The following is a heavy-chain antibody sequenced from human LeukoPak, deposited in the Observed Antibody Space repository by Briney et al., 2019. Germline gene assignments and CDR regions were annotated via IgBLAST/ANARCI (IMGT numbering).Heavy chain of an antibody. J-gene: IGHJ4*02. CDR2: IIPILGIA. D-gene: IGHD2-15*01. V-gene: IGHV1-69*04. CDR1: GGTFSSYA. CDR3: ARDGCSGGSCYPDY. Sequence: ASVKVSCKASGGTFSSYAISWVRQAPGQGLEWMGRIIPILGIANYAQKFQGGVTITADKSTSTAYMELSSLRSEDTAVYYCARDGCSGGSCYPDYWGQGTLVTVSS.